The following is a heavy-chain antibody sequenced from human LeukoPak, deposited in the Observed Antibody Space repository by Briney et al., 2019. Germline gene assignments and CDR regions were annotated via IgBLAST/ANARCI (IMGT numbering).Heavy chain of an antibody. D-gene: IGHD3-10*01. CDR3: AHSITMVRGVISRVGYFDY. Sequence: SGPTLLRPTQTLTLTCTFSGLSLSTSGVGVGWIRQPPGKALEWLSLIYWDDDKRYSPSLKSRLTITKDTSKNQVVLTMTNMDPVDTATYYCAHSITMVRGVISRVGYFDYWGQGTPVTVSS. CDR2: IYWDDDK. V-gene: IGHV2-5*02. J-gene: IGHJ4*02. CDR1: GLSLSTSGVG.